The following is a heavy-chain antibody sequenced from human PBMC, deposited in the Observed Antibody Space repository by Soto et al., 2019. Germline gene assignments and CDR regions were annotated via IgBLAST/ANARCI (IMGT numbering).Heavy chain of an antibody. Sequence: GGSLILSCAASGFTFSSCAMSWVRQAPGKGLEWVSAISGSGGITYYADSVKGRFTISRDNSKNTLYLQLSSLRAEDTAVYYCAKCVAYYAILTGYYRGEHYRGMDVWGQGTTVTVSS. CDR1: GFTFSSCA. J-gene: IGHJ6*02. V-gene: IGHV3-23*01. CDR2: ISGSGGIT. CDR3: AKCVAYYAILTGYYRGEHYRGMDV. D-gene: IGHD3-9*01.